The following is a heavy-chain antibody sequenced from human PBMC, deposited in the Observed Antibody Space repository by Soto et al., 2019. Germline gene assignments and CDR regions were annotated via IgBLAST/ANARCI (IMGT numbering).Heavy chain of an antibody. Sequence: QVQLVQSGAEVRKPGSSVRVSCKASGGSFNRHTISWVRQAPGQGLEWMGGIIPIFGTANYAQKFQGRVTITADESTSTAYMELSSLRSEDTAVYYCARIWGITGTQGWYFDYWGQGTLVTVSS. CDR2: IIPIFGTA. D-gene: IGHD1-7*01. V-gene: IGHV1-69*01. CDR3: ARIWGITGTQGWYFDY. CDR1: GGSFNRHT. J-gene: IGHJ4*02.